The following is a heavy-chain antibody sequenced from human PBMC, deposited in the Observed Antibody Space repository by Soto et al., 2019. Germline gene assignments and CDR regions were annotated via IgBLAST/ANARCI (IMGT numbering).Heavy chain of an antibody. D-gene: IGHD2-15*01. CDR2: IDYSGST. CDR1: GGSISSSSYY. Sequence: QVQLKESGPGLAKPSETLSLTCTVSGGSISSSSYYWGWIRQPPGKGLEWIGSIDYSGSTYYNPALKSRVTISVDTSKNQFSLKLSSVTAADTAVYYCARGAAVVTSTEFDWFDPWGQGTLVTVSS. J-gene: IGHJ5*02. V-gene: IGHV4-39*01. CDR3: ARGAAVVTSTEFDWFDP.